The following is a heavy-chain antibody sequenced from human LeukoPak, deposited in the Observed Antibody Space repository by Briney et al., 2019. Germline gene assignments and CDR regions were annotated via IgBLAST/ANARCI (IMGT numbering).Heavy chain of an antibody. CDR2: ISISSSYI. J-gene: IGHJ4*02. D-gene: IGHD3-3*01. CDR1: GFTFSSYS. V-gene: IGHV3-21*01. Sequence: GGSLRLSCAASGFTFSSYSMNWVRQAPGQGLEWVSSISISSSYIYYAASAKGRFTISRDNAKNSLYLQMNSLGAEDTAVYYCASEYYDFWSGYYAYWGQGTLVTVSS. CDR3: ASEYYDFWSGYYAY.